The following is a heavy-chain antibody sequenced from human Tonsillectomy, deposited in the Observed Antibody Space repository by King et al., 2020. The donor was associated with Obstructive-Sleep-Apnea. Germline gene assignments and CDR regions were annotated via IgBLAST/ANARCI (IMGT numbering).Heavy chain of an antibody. CDR2: FYEDGTT. D-gene: IGHD1-14*01. CDR3: WRAPDH. J-gene: IGHJ4*02. V-gene: IGHV4-39*02. Sequence: LQLQESGPGLVKPSETLSLTCTFSGGSISASKYYWGWIRQSPGKGLEWIGSFYEDGTTFYNPSLKSRVTISEDTSKNHFSLKLTSVTAADTAVYYCWRAPDHWGQGTLAT. CDR1: GGSISASKYY.